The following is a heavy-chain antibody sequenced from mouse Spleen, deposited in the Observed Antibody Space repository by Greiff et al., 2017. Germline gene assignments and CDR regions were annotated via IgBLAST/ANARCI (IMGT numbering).Heavy chain of an antibody. V-gene: IGHV1-4*01. CDR3: ATSITTVVAPLAMDY. CDR1: GYTFTSYT. D-gene: IGHD1-1*01. J-gene: IGHJ4*01. Sequence: VQLQQSGAELARPGASVKMSCKASGYTFTSYTMHWVKQRPGQGLEWIGYINPSSGYTKYNQKFKDKATLTADKSSSTAYMQLSSLTSEDSADYYCATSITTVVAPLAMDYWGQGTSVTVSS. CDR2: INPSSGYT.